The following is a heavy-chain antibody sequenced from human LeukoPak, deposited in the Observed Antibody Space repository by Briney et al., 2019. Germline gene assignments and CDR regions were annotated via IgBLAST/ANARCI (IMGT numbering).Heavy chain of an antibody. CDR2: ISSSGTTI. V-gene: IGHV3-48*03. Sequence: PGGSLRLSCAASGFTFSRYEIHWVRQAPGKGLEWVSYISSSGTTIYYADSVKGRFTISRDNAKNSLYLQMNSLRAEDTAVYYCAREGRDGYKGYFDYWGQGTLVTVSS. D-gene: IGHD5-24*01. CDR3: AREGRDGYKGYFDY. J-gene: IGHJ4*02. CDR1: GFTFSRYE.